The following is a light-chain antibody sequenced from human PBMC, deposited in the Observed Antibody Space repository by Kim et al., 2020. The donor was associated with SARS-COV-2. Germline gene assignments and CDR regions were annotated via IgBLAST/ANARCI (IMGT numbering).Light chain of an antibody. Sequence: SSELTQDPAVSVALGQTVRITCQGNSLRNYHASWYQQRPGQAPVLVIYNKDNRPSGIPDRFSGSSSVDTASLTITGARGEDEADYYCNSRDTSGNLWVFGGGTRLTVL. J-gene: IGLJ3*02. CDR1: SLRNYH. CDR3: NSRDTSGNLWV. V-gene: IGLV3-19*01. CDR2: NKD.